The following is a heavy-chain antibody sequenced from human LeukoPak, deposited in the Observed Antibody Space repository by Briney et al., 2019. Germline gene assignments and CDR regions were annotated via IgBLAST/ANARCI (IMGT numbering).Heavy chain of an antibody. V-gene: IGHV1-18*01. D-gene: IGHD5-12*01. CDR2: ISAYNGNT. CDR1: GYTFTSYG. J-gene: IGHJ6*03. CDR3: ARRVATIGGYYYYYYMDV. Sequence: GASVKVPCKASGYTFTSYGISWVRQAPGQGLEWMGWISAYNGNTNYAQKLQGRVTMTTDTSTSTAYMELRSLRSDDTAVYYCARRVATIGGYYYYYYMDVWGKGTTVTVSS.